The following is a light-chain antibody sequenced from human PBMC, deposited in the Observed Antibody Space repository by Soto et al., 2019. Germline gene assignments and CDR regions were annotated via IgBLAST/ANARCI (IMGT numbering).Light chain of an antibody. CDR3: QQYNSYPWT. Sequence: DIVMTQSPDSLAVSLGERATINCKSSQSVLYSPNNKNYLAWYQQKPGQPPKLLVYWASTRESGVPDRFSGSGSETDFTLTISSLQAEDVAIYYCQQYNSYPWTFGQGTKVEI. CDR2: WAS. V-gene: IGKV4-1*01. J-gene: IGKJ1*01. CDR1: QSVLYSPNNKNY.